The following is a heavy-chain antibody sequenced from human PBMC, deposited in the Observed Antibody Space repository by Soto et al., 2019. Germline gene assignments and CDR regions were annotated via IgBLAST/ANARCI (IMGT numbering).Heavy chain of an antibody. D-gene: IGHD2-15*01. J-gene: IGHJ3*02. Sequence: LSLTCAASGFTFSSYAMSWVRQAPGKGLEWVSAISGSGGSTYYADSVKGRFTISRDNSKNTLYLQMNSLRAEDTAVYYCAKDYPYCSGGSCYFDAFDIWGQGTMVTVSS. V-gene: IGHV3-23*01. CDR3: AKDYPYCSGGSCYFDAFDI. CDR1: GFTFSSYA. CDR2: ISGSGGST.